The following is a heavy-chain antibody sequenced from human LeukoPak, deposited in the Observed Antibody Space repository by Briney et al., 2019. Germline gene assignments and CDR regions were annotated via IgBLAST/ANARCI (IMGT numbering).Heavy chain of an antibody. CDR3: AKPSSGWYFDPFDY. J-gene: IGHJ4*02. V-gene: IGHV3-23*01. D-gene: IGHD6-19*01. Sequence: PGGFLRLSCAVSRFTFSSYAMSWVRQAPGKGLEWVSSISGSGHSTYYADSVKGRFTISRDNSKNTLYLQMNSLRAEDTAVYYCAKPSSGWYFDPFDYWGQGTLVTVST. CDR2: ISGSGHST. CDR1: RFTFSSYA.